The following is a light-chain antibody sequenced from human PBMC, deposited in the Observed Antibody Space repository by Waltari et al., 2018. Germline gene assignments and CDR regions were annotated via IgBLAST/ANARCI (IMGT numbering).Light chain of an antibody. CDR2: KAS. CDR3: QQFINYPLT. J-gene: IGKJ3*01. V-gene: IGKV1-5*03. CDR1: QSINSW. Sequence: DIQMTQFPSTLSASVGPRLTITCRASQSINSWVAWYQQKPGKAPKLLIYKASSLESGVPSRFSGSGSGTEFTLTISSLQPDDFATYYCQQFINYPLTFGPGTTVDIK.